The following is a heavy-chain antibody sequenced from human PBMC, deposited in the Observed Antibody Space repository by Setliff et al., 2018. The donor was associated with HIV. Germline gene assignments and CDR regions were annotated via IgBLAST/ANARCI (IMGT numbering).Heavy chain of an antibody. CDR3: ARVRGRYYYHYAMDV. D-gene: IGHD3-10*01. V-gene: IGHV4-39*07. J-gene: IGHJ6*02. Sequence: PSETLSLTCTVSGGSISSSSYYWGWIRQPPGKGLEWIGEINDNGSTNYNPSLKSRVTISVDTSKNQFSLKLSSVTAADTAVYYCARVRGRYYYHYAMDVWGQGTTVTVSS. CDR2: INDNGST. CDR1: GGSISSSSYY.